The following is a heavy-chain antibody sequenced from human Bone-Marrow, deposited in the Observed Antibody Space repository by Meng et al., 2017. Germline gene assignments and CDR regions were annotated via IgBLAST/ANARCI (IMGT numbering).Heavy chain of an antibody. CDR2: ISDDGSNK. V-gene: IGHV3-30*04. D-gene: IGHD3-9*01. CDR3: ARDIDDILTGDYYFDY. J-gene: IGHJ4*02. Sequence: GESLKISCAASGFTFSSYAMHWVRQAPGKGLERVAVISDDGSNKYYADSVKGRFTISRDNSKNTLYLQMNSLRAEDTAVYYCARDIDDILTGDYYFDYWGQGTLVTVSS. CDR1: GFTFSSYA.